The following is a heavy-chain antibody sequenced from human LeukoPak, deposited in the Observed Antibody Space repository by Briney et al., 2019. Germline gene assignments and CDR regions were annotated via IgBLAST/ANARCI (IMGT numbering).Heavy chain of an antibody. J-gene: IGHJ6*03. CDR1: GGTFSSYA. Sequence: GASVKVSCKASGGTFSSYAISWVRQAPGQGLEWMGGIIPIFGTANYAQKFQGRVTITTEESTSTAYMELSSLRSEDTAVYYCARGDNIVVVPAAIRDYYYYYMDVWGKGTTVTVSS. D-gene: IGHD2-2*02. CDR3: ARGDNIVVVPAAIRDYYYYYMDV. CDR2: IIPIFGTA. V-gene: IGHV1-69*05.